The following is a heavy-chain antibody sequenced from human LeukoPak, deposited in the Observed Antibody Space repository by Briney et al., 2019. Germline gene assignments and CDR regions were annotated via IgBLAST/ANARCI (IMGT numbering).Heavy chain of an antibody. CDR3: AKGSRHYYDSSGVEWFQH. D-gene: IGHD3-22*01. Sequence: PGGSLRLSCAASGFTFSSYGMHWVRQAPGKGLEWVAVIWYDGSNKYYADSVKGRFTISRDNSKNTLYLQMNSLRAEDTAVYYCAKGSRHYYDSSGVEWFQHWGQGTLVTVSS. J-gene: IGHJ1*01. CDR1: GFTFSSYG. CDR2: IWYDGSNK. V-gene: IGHV3-33*06.